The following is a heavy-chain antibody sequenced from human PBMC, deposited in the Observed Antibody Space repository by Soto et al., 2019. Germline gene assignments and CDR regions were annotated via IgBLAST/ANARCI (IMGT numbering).Heavy chain of an antibody. Sequence: SETLSLTWTIYSGSFSGYYWSWIRQTPGKGLEWIGEISQSGNTNYSPSLKSRVSISIDTSKKQFSLNLASVSAADTAVYYCARAPKVSGSSQTRPDFWGQGTLVTVSS. D-gene: IGHD6-6*01. CDR1: SGSFSGYY. CDR3: ARAPKVSGSSQTRPDF. V-gene: IGHV4-34*01. J-gene: IGHJ4*02. CDR2: ISQSGNT.